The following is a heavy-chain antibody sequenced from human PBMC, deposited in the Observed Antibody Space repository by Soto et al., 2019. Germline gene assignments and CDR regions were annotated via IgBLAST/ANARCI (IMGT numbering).Heavy chain of an antibody. Sequence: GESLKISCAASGFTFSSYAMSWVRQAPGKGLEWVSAISGSGGSTYYADSVKGRFTISRDNSKNTLYLQMNSLRPEDTAVYYCAKGSRRLAARNWFDPWGQGTLVTVSS. D-gene: IGHD6-6*01. CDR3: AKGSRRLAARNWFDP. CDR1: GFTFSSYA. J-gene: IGHJ5*02. CDR2: ISGSGGST. V-gene: IGHV3-23*01.